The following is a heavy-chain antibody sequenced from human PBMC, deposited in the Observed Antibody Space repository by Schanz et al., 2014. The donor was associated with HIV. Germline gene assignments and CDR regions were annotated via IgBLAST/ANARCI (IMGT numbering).Heavy chain of an antibody. V-gene: IGHV3-33*05. CDR1: GFTFNSYG. J-gene: IGHJ4*02. D-gene: IGHD2-15*01. CDR2: ISYDGRNK. Sequence: QVQLVESGGGVVQPGRSLRLSCAASGFTFNSYGMHWVRQAPGKGLEWVSVISYDGRNKLYADSVKGRFTMSRDNSKNTLYLQMNSLRADDTAVYYCAKVVRFAMVTAPYYFDSWGQGTLVTVSS. CDR3: AKVVRFAMVTAPYYFDS.